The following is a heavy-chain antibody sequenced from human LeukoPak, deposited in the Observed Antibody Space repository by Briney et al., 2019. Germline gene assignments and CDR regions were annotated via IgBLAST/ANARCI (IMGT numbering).Heavy chain of an antibody. Sequence: PSETLSLTCAVYGGSFSGYYWSWIRQPPGKGLEWIGYIYYSGSTNYNPSLKSRVTISVDTSKNQFSLKLSSVTAADTAVYYCAGRRRSIAVAVADYWGQGTLVTVSS. V-gene: IGHV4-59*01. D-gene: IGHD6-19*01. CDR1: GGSFSGYY. CDR2: IYYSGST. J-gene: IGHJ4*02. CDR3: AGRRRSIAVAVADY.